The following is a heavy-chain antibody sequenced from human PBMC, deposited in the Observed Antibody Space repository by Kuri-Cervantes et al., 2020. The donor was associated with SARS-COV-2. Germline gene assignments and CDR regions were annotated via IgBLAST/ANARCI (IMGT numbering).Heavy chain of an antibody. J-gene: IGHJ4*02. Sequence: ASVKVSCKASGYTFTSYDINWVRQATGQGLEWMGWMNPNSGNTSYAQKFQGRVTMTRDTSTSTVYMELSSLRSEDTAVYYCAREWELLPGYWGQGTLVTVSS. V-gene: IGHV1-8*01. CDR3: AREWELLPGY. CDR2: MNPNSGNT. D-gene: IGHD1-26*01. CDR1: GYTFTSYD.